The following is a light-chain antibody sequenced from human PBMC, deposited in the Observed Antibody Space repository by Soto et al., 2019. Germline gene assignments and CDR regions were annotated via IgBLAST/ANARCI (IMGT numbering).Light chain of an antibody. CDR1: RSNIGTYT. V-gene: IGLV1-44*01. CDR2: RNH. J-gene: IGLJ2*01. CDR3: AAWDDSLRAVV. Sequence: QSVLTQSPSASGTPGQRVTISCSGSRSNIGTYTVNWYQQLPGTASTLLIYRNHQRPSGVPDRFSGSKSGTSASLAISGPQSEDEADYYCAAWDDSLRAVVFGGGTKVTVL.